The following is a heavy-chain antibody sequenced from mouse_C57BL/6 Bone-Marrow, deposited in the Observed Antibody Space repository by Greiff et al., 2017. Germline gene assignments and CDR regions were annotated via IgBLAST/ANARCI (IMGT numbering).Heavy chain of an antibody. D-gene: IGHD2-2*01. J-gene: IGHJ3*01. CDR3: ARDRGSSTMVTTEEY. CDR1: GFTFSSYA. CDR2: ISDGGSYT. Sequence: DVMLVESGGGLVKPGGSLKLSCAASGFTFSSYAMSWVRQTPEKRLEWVATISDGGSYTYYPDNVKGRFTISRDNAKNNLYLQMSHLKSEDTAMYYCARDRGSSTMVTTEEYWGQGTLVTVSA. V-gene: IGHV5-4*01.